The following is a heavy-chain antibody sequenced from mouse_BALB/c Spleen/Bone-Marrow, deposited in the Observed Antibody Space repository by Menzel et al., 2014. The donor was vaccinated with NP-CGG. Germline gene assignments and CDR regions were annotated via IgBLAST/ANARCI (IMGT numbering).Heavy chain of an antibody. Sequence: VQLQESGAELVKPGASVKLSCKASGYTFTSYWMHWVKQRPGQGLEWIGEIDPSDSYTNYNQKFKGKATLTVDKSSGTACMQLSSLTSEDSAVYFCARWLLRYYAMDDWGQGTSVTVSS. CDR1: GYTFTSYW. CDR2: IDPSDSYT. D-gene: IGHD2-3*01. V-gene: IGHV1-69*02. J-gene: IGHJ4*01. CDR3: ARWLLRYYAMDD.